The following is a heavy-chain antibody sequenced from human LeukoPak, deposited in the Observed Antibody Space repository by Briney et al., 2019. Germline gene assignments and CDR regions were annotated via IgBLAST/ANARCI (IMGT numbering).Heavy chain of an antibody. J-gene: IGHJ4*02. CDR1: GFTFSNIA. CDR2: ITNSGGTT. V-gene: IGHV3-23*01. Sequence: GGSLRLSCAASGFTFSNIAMSWVRLAPGKGLEWVSTITNSGGTTDYADSVKGRFFISRDNSKNTLYLQMNSLRAEDTAVYHCAKDPRFCSGGSCYDYWGQGTLVTVSS. D-gene: IGHD2-15*01. CDR3: AKDPRFCSGGSCYDY.